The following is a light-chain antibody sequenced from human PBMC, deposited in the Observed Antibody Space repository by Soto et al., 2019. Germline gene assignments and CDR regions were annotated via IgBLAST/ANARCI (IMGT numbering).Light chain of an antibody. CDR1: QGISST. CDR3: QHAGSLPKT. CDR2: DAS. Sequence: PATLSLSPGCLATLCCRSSQGISSTLAWYQQKPGQPPRLLIYDASTRATGFPDRFSGSGSGTDFTLTMSGLEPEDRARYYCQHAGSLPKTSGQGTKEDIK. J-gene: IGKJ1*01. V-gene: IGKV3-20*01.